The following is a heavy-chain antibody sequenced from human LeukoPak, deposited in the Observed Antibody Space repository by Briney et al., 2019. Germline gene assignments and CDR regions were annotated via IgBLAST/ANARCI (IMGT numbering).Heavy chain of an antibody. CDR2: INPNSGGT. J-gene: IGHJ4*02. D-gene: IGHD5-12*01. Sequence: APVKVSCKASGYTFTGYYMHWVRQAPGQGLEWMGWINPNSGGTNYAQKFQGRVTMTRDTSISTAYMELSRLRADDTAVYYCARAGSGYSGYGYYWGQGTMVTVSS. CDR1: GYTFTGYY. CDR3: ARAGSGYSGYGYY. V-gene: IGHV1-2*02.